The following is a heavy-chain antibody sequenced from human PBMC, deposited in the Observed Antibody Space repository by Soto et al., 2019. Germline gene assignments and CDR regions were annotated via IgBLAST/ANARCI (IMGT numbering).Heavy chain of an antibody. Sequence: QVQLQESGPGLVKPSQTLSLTCTVSGGSISSGDYYWSWIRQPPGKGLEWIGYIYYSGSTYYNPSLKSRVTVSVDTSKNQFSLKLSSVTAADTAVYYCARVVVVAATINWFDPWGQGTLVTVSS. J-gene: IGHJ5*02. CDR2: IYYSGST. D-gene: IGHD2-15*01. CDR3: ARVVVVAATINWFDP. CDR1: GGSISSGDYY. V-gene: IGHV4-30-4*01.